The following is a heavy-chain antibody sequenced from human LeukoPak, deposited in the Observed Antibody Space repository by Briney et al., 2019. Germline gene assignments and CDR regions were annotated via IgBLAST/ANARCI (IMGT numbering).Heavy chain of an antibody. CDR3: ASGGIAVAGMGSFDY. CDR1: GDSVSSNSAA. CDR2: TYYRSKWYN. J-gene: IGHJ4*02. V-gene: IGHV6-1*01. Sequence: SQTLSLTCAISGDSVSSNSAAWNWIRQSPSRGLEWLGRTYYRSKWYNDYAVSVKSRITINPDTSKNQFSLQLNSVTPEDTAVYYCASGGIAVAGMGSFDYWGQGTLVTVSS. D-gene: IGHD6-19*01.